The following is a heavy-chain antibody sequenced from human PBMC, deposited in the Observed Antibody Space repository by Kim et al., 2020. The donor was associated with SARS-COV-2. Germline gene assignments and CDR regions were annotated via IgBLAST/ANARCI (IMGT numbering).Heavy chain of an antibody. V-gene: IGHV3-66*01. Sequence: DKTYYVEAEKGRSTISRDNSKNTLYLQMSSLRVEDTAVYYCATNLAAAGVVWGQGTLVTVAS. CDR3: ATNLAAAGVV. CDR2: DKT. J-gene: IGHJ4*02. D-gene: IGHD6-13*01.